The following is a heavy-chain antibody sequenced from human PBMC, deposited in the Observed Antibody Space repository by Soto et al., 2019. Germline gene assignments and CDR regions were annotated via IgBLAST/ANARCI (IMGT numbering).Heavy chain of an antibody. J-gene: IGHJ6*02. Sequence: QVQLVRSGAEVKKPGASVKVSCKASGYTFTSYGISWVRQAPGQGLEWMGWISAYNGNTNYAQKLQGRVTMTTDTSTSTAYMELRSLRSDDTAVYYCAREGIVVVPAAILWSGYSSQSAWDVWGQGTTVTVSS. CDR1: GYTFTSYG. CDR3: AREGIVVVPAAILWSGYSSQSAWDV. V-gene: IGHV1-18*04. CDR2: ISAYNGNT. D-gene: IGHD2-2*02.